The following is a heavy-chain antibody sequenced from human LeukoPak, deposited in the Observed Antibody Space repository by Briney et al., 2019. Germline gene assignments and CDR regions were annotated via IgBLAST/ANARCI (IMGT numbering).Heavy chain of an antibody. CDR2: INPNSDAT. V-gene: IGHV1-2*02. CDR1: GYTFIDRY. J-gene: IGHJ4*01. CDR3: ARAGYYFDSSIYYRAFFDY. Sequence: ASVKVSCKASGYTFIDRYIYWVRQAPGQGFEWMGWINPNSDATNSAQKFQDRVTMTGDTSISTAYMELNSLRSDDTAVYYCARAGYYFDSSIYYRAFFDYWGHGTLVTVSS. D-gene: IGHD3-22*01.